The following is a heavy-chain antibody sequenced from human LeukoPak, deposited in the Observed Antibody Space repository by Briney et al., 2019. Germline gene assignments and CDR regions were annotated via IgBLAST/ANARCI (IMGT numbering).Heavy chain of an antibody. CDR3: RGRIATTDYTFDV. D-gene: IGHD6-13*01. CDR2: INSDGSST. J-gene: IGHJ3*01. Sequence: GGSLRLSCAASGFTFSSFWMHWVRQAPGKGLMWVSRINSDGSSTTYADSVKGRFTMSRDNAKNTLYLHMSSLRAEDTAVYYCRGRIATTDYTFDVWGQGTMVTVSS. V-gene: IGHV3-74*03. CDR1: GFTFSSFW.